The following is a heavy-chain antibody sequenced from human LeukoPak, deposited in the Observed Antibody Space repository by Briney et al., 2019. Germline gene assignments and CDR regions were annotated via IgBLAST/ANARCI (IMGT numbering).Heavy chain of an antibody. J-gene: IGHJ5*02. V-gene: IGHV4-39*01. CDR2: IYYSGST. CDR1: GGSISSNTYN. D-gene: IGHD2-15*01. Sequence: SETLSLTCTVSGGSISSNTYNWGWIRQPPGKGLEWIGSIYYSGSTYYNPSLKSRVTISVDTSKNQFSLRLTSVTATDTAVYYCARRSVVVAARGWFDPWGQGTLVTVSS. CDR3: ARRSVVVAARGWFDP.